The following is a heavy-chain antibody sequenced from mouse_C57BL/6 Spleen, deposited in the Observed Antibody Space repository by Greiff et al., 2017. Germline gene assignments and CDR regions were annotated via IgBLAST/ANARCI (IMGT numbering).Heavy chain of an antibody. V-gene: IGHV1-55*01. CDR1: GYTFTSYW. J-gene: IGHJ2*01. Sequence: QVQLQQPGAELVKPGASVKMSCKASGYTFTSYWITWVKQRPGQGLEWIGDIYPGSGSTNYNEKFKSKATLTVDTSSSTAYMQLSSLTSEDSAVYYCARGGTIVTTCFDYWGQGTTLTVSS. CDR2: IYPGSGST. D-gene: IGHD2-5*01. CDR3: ARGGTIVTTCFDY.